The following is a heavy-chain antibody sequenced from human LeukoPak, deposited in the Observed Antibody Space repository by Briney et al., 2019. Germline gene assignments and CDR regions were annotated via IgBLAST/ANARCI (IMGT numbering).Heavy chain of an antibody. D-gene: IGHD3-22*01. Sequence: ASVKVSCKASGYTFTSYDINWVRQATGQGLEWMGWINPNSGGTNYAQKFQGRVTMTRDTSISTAYMELSRLRSDDTAVYYCARARRITMIVVANNWFDPWGQGTLVTVSS. CDR2: INPNSGGT. CDR1: GYTFTSYD. CDR3: ARARRITMIVVANNWFDP. J-gene: IGHJ5*02. V-gene: IGHV1-2*02.